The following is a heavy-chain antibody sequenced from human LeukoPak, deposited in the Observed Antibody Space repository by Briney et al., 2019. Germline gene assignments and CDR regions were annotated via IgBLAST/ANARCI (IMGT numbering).Heavy chain of an antibody. CDR2: IHYSGSI. Sequence: WGTLSHTCTVSGASVSTSYWSWIRQPPGKGLEWIAYIHYSGSINHNPSLKSRVTISVDTSKNQFSLKLSSVTAADSAVYYCARHPASHFDSWGQGTLVTV. J-gene: IGHJ4*02. V-gene: IGHV4-59*08. D-gene: IGHD6-25*01. CDR1: GASVSTSY. CDR3: ARHPASHFDS.